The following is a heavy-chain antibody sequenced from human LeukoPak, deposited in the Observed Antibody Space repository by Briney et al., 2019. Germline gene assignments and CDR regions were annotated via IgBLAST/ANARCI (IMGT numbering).Heavy chain of an antibody. CDR2: ISSSSSYI. D-gene: IGHD3-9*01. J-gene: IGHJ4*02. CDR1: GFTFSSYS. CDR3: ARDFDWLLDY. V-gene: IGHV3-21*01. Sequence: GGSLRLSCAASGFTFSSYSMNWVRQAPGKGLEWVSSISSSSSYIYYADSVKGRFTISRDSAKNSLYLQMNSLRAEDTAVYYCARDFDWLLDYWGQGTLVTVSS.